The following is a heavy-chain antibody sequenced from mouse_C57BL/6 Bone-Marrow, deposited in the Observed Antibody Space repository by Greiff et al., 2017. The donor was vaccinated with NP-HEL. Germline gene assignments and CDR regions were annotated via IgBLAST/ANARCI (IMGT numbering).Heavy chain of an antibody. V-gene: IGHV1-81*01. CDR3: AGGGGYYCWYFEV. D-gene: IGHD2-3*01. J-gene: IGHJ1*03. CDR1: GYTFTSYG. Sequence: QVQLQQSGAELARPGASVKLSCKASGYTFTSYGISWVKQRTGQGLEWIGEIYPRSGNTYYNEKFKGKATLTADKSSSTAYLELRSLTSEDSAVYFCAGGGGYYCWYFEVGGTGTTVTVSA. CDR2: IYPRSGNT.